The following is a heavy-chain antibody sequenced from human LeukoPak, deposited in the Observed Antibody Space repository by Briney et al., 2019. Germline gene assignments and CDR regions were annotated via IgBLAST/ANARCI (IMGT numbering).Heavy chain of an antibody. J-gene: IGHJ5*02. CDR2: IYPRDSNT. Sequence: GESLKISCKGSGYGSGYSFTSHWIAWVRQMPGKGLESMGIIYPRDSNTIYSPSFQGQVTISVDTSINTAYLQWISLKASDTAMYYCARHPIAAGGAYNWFDPWGQGTLVTVPS. V-gene: IGHV5-51*01. CDR3: ARHPIAAGGAYNWFDP. D-gene: IGHD6-13*01. CDR1: GYSFTSHW.